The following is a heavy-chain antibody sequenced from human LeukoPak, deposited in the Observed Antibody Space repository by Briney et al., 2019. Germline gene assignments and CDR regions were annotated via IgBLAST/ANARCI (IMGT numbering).Heavy chain of an antibody. J-gene: IGHJ5*02. Sequence: GASVKVSCKASGGTFSSYAINWVRQATGQGLEWMGWMNPNSGNTGYAQKFQGRVTMTRNTSISTAYMELSSLRSEDTAVYYCARGRRSWFDPWGQGTLVTVSS. CDR1: GGTFSSYA. V-gene: IGHV1-8*02. CDR3: ARGRRSWFDP. CDR2: MNPNSGNT.